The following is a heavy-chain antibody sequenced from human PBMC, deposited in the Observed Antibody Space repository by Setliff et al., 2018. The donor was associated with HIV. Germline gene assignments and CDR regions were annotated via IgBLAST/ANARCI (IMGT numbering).Heavy chain of an antibody. J-gene: IGHJ5*01. D-gene: IGHD2-15*01. CDR2: ISPHSGAT. CDR3: ARDRLYCSRGSCYPNWFDS. V-gene: IGHV1-2*02. Sequence: ASVKVSCKSSGHTLSGYFIHWVRQAPGQGPEWMGWISPHSGATNYAQKFQGRVSLTRDASITTAYMELNSLRSDDTAMYYCARDRLYCSRGSCYPNWFDSWGQGTLVTVPS. CDR1: GHTLSGYF.